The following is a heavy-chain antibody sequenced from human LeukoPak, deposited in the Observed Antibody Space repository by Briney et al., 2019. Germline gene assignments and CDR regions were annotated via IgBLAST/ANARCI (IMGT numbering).Heavy chain of an antibody. CDR1: GGTFSSYA. J-gene: IGHJ6*03. V-gene: IGHV1-69*05. D-gene: IGHD6-13*01. CDR2: IIPIFVTA. Sequence: SVNVSCKASGGTFSSYAISWVRQAPGQGLEWMGGIIPIFVTANYAQKFQGRVTITTDESTSTAYMELSSLRSEDTAVYYCASLGQAAADYYYYYMDVWGKGTTVTVSS. CDR3: ASLGQAAADYYYYYMDV.